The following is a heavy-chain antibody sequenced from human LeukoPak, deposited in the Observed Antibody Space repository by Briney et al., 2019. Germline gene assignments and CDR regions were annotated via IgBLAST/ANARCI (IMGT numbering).Heavy chain of an antibody. J-gene: IGHJ5*02. V-gene: IGHV1-69*05. CDR1: GGTFSSYA. Sequence: GSSVKVSCKASGGTFSSYAISWVRQAPGQGLEWMGGIIPIFGTANYAQKFQGRVTITTDESTSTAYMELRSLRSDDTAVYYCARLYYGTNWFDPWGQGTLVTVSS. CDR3: ARLYYGTNWFDP. D-gene: IGHD3-10*01. CDR2: IIPIFGTA.